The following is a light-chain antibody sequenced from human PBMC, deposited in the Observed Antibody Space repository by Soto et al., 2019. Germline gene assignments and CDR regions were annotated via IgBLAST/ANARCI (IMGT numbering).Light chain of an antibody. CDR1: QGISSY. CDR2: AAS. CDR3: QQYKSYPRT. J-gene: IGKJ1*01. V-gene: IGKV1-8*01. Sequence: AIRMTQSPAALSASTGDRATITCRASQGISSYLAWYQQKPGKAPKLLIYAASTLQSGVPSRFSGSGSGTDFTLTISCLQSEDFATYYCQQYKSYPRTFGQGTKVDIK.